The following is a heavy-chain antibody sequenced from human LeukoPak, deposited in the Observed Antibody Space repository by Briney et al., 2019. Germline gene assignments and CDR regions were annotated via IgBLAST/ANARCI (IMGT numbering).Heavy chain of an antibody. CDR3: ASLPILGATYNWFDP. D-gene: IGHD1-26*01. V-gene: IGHV5-51*01. CDR1: GYSFTSYW. J-gene: IGHJ5*02. Sequence: GESLKISCKGSGYSFTSYWIGWVRQMPGKGLEWMGIIYPGDSNTKYSPSFQGQVTISADKSISTAYPQWSSLEAPDTAMYYCASLPILGATYNWFDPWGQGTLVTVSS. CDR2: IYPGDSNT.